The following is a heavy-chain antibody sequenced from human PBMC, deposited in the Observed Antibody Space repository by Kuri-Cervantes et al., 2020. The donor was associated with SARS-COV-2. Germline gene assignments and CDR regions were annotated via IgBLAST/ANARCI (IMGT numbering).Heavy chain of an antibody. CDR1: GGSTSSYY. CDR2: INHSGST. V-gene: IGHV4-34*01. J-gene: IGHJ4*02. D-gene: IGHD3-22*01. CDR3: ARGGYDSSGAVVY. Sequence: ESLKISCTVSGGSTSSYYWSWIRQPPGKGLEWIGEINHSGSTNYNPSLKSRVTISVDTSKNQFSLKLSSVTAADTAVYYCARGGYDSSGAVVYWGQGTLVTCSS.